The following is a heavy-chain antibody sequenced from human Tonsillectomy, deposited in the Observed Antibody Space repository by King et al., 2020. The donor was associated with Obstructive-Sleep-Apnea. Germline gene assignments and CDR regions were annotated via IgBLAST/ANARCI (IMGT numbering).Heavy chain of an antibody. J-gene: IGHJ4*02. CDR3: AREGYSSSWLLYY. Sequence: VQLVESGGGVVQPGRSLRLSCAVSGFTFSSYAMHWVRQAPSKGLEWVAGMSHDGTNKYYADSVKGRCTISRDNSKNTLYLQMNSLGAEDTAVYYCAREGYSSSWLLYYWGQGTLVTVSS. CDR2: MSHDGTNK. CDR1: GFTFSSYA. D-gene: IGHD6-13*01. V-gene: IGHV3-30*04.